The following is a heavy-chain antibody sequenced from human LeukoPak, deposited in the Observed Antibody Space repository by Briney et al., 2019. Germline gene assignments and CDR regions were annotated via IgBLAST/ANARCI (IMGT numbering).Heavy chain of an antibody. V-gene: IGHV3-66*01. D-gene: IGHD3-22*01. Sequence: GGSLRLSCAASGFTVSSNYMSWVRQAPGKGLEWVSVIYSGGSTYCADSVKGRFTISRDNSKNTLYLQMNSLRAEDTAVYYCARSSITMIVGWFDPWGQGTLVTVSS. CDR2: IYSGGST. CDR1: GFTVSSNY. J-gene: IGHJ5*02. CDR3: ARSSITMIVGWFDP.